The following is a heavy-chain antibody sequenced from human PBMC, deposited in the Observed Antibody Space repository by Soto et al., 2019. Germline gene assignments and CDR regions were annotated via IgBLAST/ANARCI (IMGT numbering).Heavy chain of an antibody. J-gene: IGHJ5*02. CDR1: GYTYISYS. Sequence: GASVKVSCKASGYTYISYSMHWVRQAPGQRLEWMGWINVGNGNTKYSQNFQGRVTINQDTSASTAYMELSSLTSEDTAVYYCAREKWGSGSMLLDPWGQGSLVTVSS. D-gene: IGHD6-19*01. CDR3: AREKWGSGSMLLDP. V-gene: IGHV1-3*01. CDR2: INVGNGNT.